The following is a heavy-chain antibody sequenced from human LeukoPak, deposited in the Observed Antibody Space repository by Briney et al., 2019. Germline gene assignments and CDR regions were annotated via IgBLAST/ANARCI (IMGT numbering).Heavy chain of an antibody. V-gene: IGHV3-23*01. CDR1: GFTFSSYA. Sequence: GGSLRLSCAASGFTFSSYAMSWVRLAPGKGLEWVSAISGSGGSTYYADSVKGRFTISRDNSKNTLYLQMNSLRAEDTAVYYCAKEFTILGGPAYFHYGGQEPLVPVPS. CDR2: ISGSGGST. CDR3: AKEFTILGGPAYFHY. J-gene: IGHJ4*02. D-gene: IGHD3-3*01.